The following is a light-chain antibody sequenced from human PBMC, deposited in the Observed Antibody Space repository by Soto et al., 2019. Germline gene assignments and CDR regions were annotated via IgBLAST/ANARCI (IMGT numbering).Light chain of an antibody. CDR2: DVS. J-gene: IGLJ1*01. Sequence: QSLLAQPAPLCGTPGQSIALSRTGTKRDLGGGDNYVSWYQQHPGKAPKLRIYDVSNRPSGVSNRFSGSTSGTTASLTISGLQAEDEADYYCSSFTTASTYVFGTGTKVTVL. CDR1: KRDLGGGDNY. V-gene: IGLV2-14*01. CDR3: SSFTTASTYV.